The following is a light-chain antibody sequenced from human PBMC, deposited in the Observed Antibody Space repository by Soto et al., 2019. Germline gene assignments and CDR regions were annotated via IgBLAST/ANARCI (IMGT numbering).Light chain of an antibody. CDR3: SSYTNINTRACV. V-gene: IGLV2-14*01. CDR2: EVT. Sequence: QSALTQPASVSGSPGQSITISCTGTSGDIGSYNRVSWYQQHPGKAPKLIIYEVTDRPSGVSNRFSGSKSGNTASLTISGLQAEDEAENYCSSYTNINTRACVFGTGTKVTVL. J-gene: IGLJ1*01. CDR1: SGDIGSYNR.